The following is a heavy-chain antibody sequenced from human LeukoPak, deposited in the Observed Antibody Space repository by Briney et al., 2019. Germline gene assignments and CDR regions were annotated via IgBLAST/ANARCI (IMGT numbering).Heavy chain of an antibody. CDR1: GGSFSGYY. J-gene: IGHJ4*02. V-gene: IGHV4-34*01. CDR3: ARGPDYYDSSGYYSYFDY. Sequence: SETLSLTCAVYGGSFSGYYWSWIRQPPGKGLEWIGEINHSGSTNYNPSLKSRVTISVDTSKNQFSLKLSSVTAAGTAVYYCARGPDYYDSSGYYSYFDYWGQGTLVTVSS. D-gene: IGHD3-22*01. CDR2: INHSGST.